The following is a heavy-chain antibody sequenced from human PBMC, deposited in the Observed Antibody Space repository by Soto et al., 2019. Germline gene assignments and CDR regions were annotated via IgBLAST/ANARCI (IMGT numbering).Heavy chain of an antibody. Sequence: GSVKVSCKASGYTFTSYYMHLVRQAPGQGLEWMGIINPSGGSTSYAQKFQGRVTMTRDTSTSTVYMELSSLRSEDTAVYYCARGEIYCSSTSCLLFDYWGKGNLVTVS. CDR3: ARGEIYCSSTSCLLFDY. D-gene: IGHD2-2*01. V-gene: IGHV1-46*01. CDR1: GYTFTSYY. CDR2: INPSGGST. J-gene: IGHJ4*02.